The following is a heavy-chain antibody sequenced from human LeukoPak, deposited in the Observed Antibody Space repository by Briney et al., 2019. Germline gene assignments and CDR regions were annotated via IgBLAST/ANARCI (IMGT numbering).Heavy chain of an antibody. CDR1: GYTFTSYY. CDR3: ARDRGVAPFDY. D-gene: IGHD3-3*01. CDR2: ISAYNGNT. V-gene: IGHV1-18*01. J-gene: IGHJ4*02. Sequence: ASVKVSCKTSGYTFTSYYISWVRQAPGQGLEWMGWISAYNGNTNYAQKLQGRVTMATDTSTSTAYMELRSLRSDDTAVYYCARDRGVAPFDYWGQGTLVTVSS.